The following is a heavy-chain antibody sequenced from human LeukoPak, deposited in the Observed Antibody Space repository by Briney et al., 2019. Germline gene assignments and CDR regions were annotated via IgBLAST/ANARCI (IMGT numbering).Heavy chain of an antibody. CDR3: ARDMVYYDSSGYYSS. D-gene: IGHD3-22*01. CDR2: ISSSSSYI. J-gene: IGHJ4*02. CDR1: GFTFSSYS. Sequence: PGRSLRLSCAASGFTFSSYSMNWVRQAPGKGLEWVSSISSSSSYIYYADSVKGRFTISRDNAKNSLYLQMNSLRAEDTAVYYCARDMVYYDSSGYYSSWGQGTLVTVSS. V-gene: IGHV3-21*01.